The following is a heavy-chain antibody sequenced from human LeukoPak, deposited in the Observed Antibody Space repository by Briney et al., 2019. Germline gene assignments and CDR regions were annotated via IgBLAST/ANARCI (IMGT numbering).Heavy chain of an antibody. Sequence: SETLSLTCSVSGDSISDYYWSWIRQPPGRGLEWIGSIYYSGSTNYNPSLKTRLTISVDPSKNQFSLKLSSVTTADTAVYFCARAGYGSTWFQNWGQGTLVTVSS. J-gene: IGHJ1*01. CDR3: ARAGYGSTWFQN. CDR2: IYYSGST. V-gene: IGHV4-59*01. D-gene: IGHD6-13*01. CDR1: GDSISDYY.